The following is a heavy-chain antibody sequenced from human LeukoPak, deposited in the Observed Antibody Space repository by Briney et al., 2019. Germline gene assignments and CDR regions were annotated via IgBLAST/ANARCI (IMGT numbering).Heavy chain of an antibody. CDR3: ARDRAVAGIMIWFDP. D-gene: IGHD6-19*01. V-gene: IGHV3-48*03. CDR1: GFTFSSYE. Sequence: AGGSLRLSCAASGFTFSSYEMNWVRQAPGKGLEWVSYISSSGSTIYYADSVKGRFTISRDNAKNSLYLQMNSLRAEDTAVYYCARDRAVAGIMIWFDPWGQGTLVTVSS. CDR2: ISSSGSTI. J-gene: IGHJ5*02.